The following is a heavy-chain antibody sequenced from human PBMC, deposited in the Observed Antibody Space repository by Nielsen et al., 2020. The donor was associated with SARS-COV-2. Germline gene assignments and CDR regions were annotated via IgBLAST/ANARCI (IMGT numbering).Heavy chain of an antibody. Sequence: RQAPGKGLEWIGYIHYTGTTDYNPSLKSRVTMSVHTSKNQFSLKLSSVTAADTAVYYCARAYASVVTLLPYYKYDMDVWGQGTTVTVSS. V-gene: IGHV4-59*12. J-gene: IGHJ6*02. D-gene: IGHD4-23*01. CDR3: ARAYASVVTLLPYYKYDMDV. CDR2: IHYTGTT.